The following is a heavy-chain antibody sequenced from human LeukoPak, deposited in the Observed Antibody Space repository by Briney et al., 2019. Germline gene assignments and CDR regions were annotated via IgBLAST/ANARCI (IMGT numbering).Heavy chain of an antibody. CDR2: INHSGST. CDR1: GGSFSGYY. Sequence: SETLSLTCAVYGGSFSGYYWSWIRQPPGKGLEWIGEINHSGSTNYNPSLKSRVTISVDTSKNQFSLKLSSVTAADTAVYYCAGMGSGYYVYDYWGQGTLVTVSS. V-gene: IGHV4-34*01. J-gene: IGHJ4*02. D-gene: IGHD3-3*01. CDR3: AGMGSGYYVYDY.